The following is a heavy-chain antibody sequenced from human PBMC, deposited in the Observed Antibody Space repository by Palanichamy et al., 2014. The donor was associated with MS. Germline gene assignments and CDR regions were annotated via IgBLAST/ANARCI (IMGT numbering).Heavy chain of an antibody. CDR3: TKGPDHGDSYYFDS. CDR1: GFTFSSYA. V-gene: IGHV3-30*18. D-gene: IGHD4-17*01. CDR2: ITYDGSNR. Sequence: QVQLVESGGGVVQPGRSLRLSCAASGFTFSSYAMHWVRQAPGKGLEWVAIITYDGSNRYYTDSVKGRFTISRDNSKNTLSLQMNSLRGEDTAVYYYTKGPDHGDSYYFDSWGQGTLVTVSS. J-gene: IGHJ4*02.